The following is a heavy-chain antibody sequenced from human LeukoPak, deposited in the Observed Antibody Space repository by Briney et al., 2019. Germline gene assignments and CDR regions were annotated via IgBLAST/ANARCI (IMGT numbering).Heavy chain of an antibody. Sequence: PSETLSLTCTVSGGSISSYYWSWIRQPPGKGLEWIGYIYCSGSTNYNPSLKSRVTISVDTSKNQFSLKLSSVTAADTAVYYCARESGSIDYWGQGTLVTVSS. CDR3: ARESGSIDY. V-gene: IGHV4-59*01. CDR2: IYCSGST. CDR1: GGSISSYY. J-gene: IGHJ4*02. D-gene: IGHD1-26*01.